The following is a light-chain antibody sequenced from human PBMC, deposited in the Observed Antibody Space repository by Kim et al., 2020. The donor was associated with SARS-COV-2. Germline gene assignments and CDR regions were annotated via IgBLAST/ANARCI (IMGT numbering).Light chain of an antibody. Sequence: AQGKPARMTCGGNNIGSKSVHWYQQKPGQAPVLVIYYDSDRPSGIPERFSGSNSGNTATLTISRVEAGDEADYYCQVWDSYSDHVVFGGGTQLTVL. J-gene: IGLJ2*01. CDR3: QVWDSYSDHVV. V-gene: IGLV3-21*04. CDR1: NIGSKS. CDR2: YDS.